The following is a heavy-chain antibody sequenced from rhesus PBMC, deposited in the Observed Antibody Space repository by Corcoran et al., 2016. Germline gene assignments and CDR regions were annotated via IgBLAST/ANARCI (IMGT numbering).Heavy chain of an antibody. CDR1: GGSISSGYYH. Sequence: QVQLQESGPGLVKPSETLSLTCAVSGGSISSGYYHWSWIRQPPGKGLEWIGYITYSGSTSYNPSLKRRVTISRDTSKNQVSLKLTSVTAADTAVYYCARDNRFDVWGPGVLVTVSS. V-gene: IGHV4-122*02. CDR3: ARDNRFDV. CDR2: ITYSGST. J-gene: IGHJ5-1*01.